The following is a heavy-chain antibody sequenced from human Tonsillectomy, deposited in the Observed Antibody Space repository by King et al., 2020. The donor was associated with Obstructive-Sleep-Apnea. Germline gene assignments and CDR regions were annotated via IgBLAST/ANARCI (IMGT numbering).Heavy chain of an antibody. V-gene: IGHV3-23*04. CDR2: ISGSGSST. CDR3: GNFGSGQDY. D-gene: IGHD6-19*01. CDR1: GFTFSSYA. J-gene: IGHJ4*02. Sequence: LVESGGGLVQPGGSLRLSCTASGFTFSSYAMSWVRQAPGKGLELVSSISGSGSSTYFADSVKGRFTISRDNSKNTLYLQMNSLRAEETAVYYSGNFGSGQDYWGQGILVTVSS.